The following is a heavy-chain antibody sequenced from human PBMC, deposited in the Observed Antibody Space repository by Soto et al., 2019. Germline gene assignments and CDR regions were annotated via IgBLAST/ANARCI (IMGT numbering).Heavy chain of an antibody. J-gene: IGHJ3*02. CDR2: INPDSGGT. V-gene: IGHV1-2*04. D-gene: IGHD3-9*01. CDR1: GFTFSDYY. Sequence: QVQLVQSGAEVKKPGASVKVSCKASGFTFSDYYIHWLRQAPGQGPEWMGLINPDSGGTRFAQKLQGWVTMTRDTSINTAYMELSRLRFNDTAVYYCARDLTGPGYDAFDIWGQGTMVTVSS. CDR3: ARDLTGPGYDAFDI.